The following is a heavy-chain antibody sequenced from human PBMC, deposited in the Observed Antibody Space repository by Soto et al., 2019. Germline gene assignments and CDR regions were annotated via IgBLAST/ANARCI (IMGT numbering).Heavy chain of an antibody. D-gene: IGHD3-22*01. V-gene: IGHV1-69*01. Sequence: QVQLVQSGAEVKKPGSSVKVSCTASGAIVNSYSFSWVRQAPGQGLEWMGGIMPVFGTPTYAQRFQGRVTIALDESTSTVYMELTSLRSEDTAVYYCARGYRYYYDTSGYYPLEYWGQGTLVTVSS. J-gene: IGHJ4*02. CDR1: GAIVNSYS. CDR2: IMPVFGTP. CDR3: ARGYRYYYDTSGYYPLEY.